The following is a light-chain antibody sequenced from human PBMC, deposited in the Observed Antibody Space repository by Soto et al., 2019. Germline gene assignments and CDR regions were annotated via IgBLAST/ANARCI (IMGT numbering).Light chain of an antibody. J-gene: IGLJ3*02. CDR3: ASWDDSLTAWV. CDR1: SSNIGSNS. CDR2: SNN. Sequence: QAVVTQPPSASGTPGQRVTISCSGSSSNIGSNSVNWYQQVPGTAPKLLIYSNNQRPSGVPDRFSGSKSGSSASLAISGLQSDDESAYYCASWDDSLTAWVFGGGTKVTVL. V-gene: IGLV1-44*01.